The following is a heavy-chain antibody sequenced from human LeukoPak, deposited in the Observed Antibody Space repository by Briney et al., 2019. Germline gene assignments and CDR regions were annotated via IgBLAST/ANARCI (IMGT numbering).Heavy chain of an antibody. J-gene: IGHJ6*02. D-gene: IGHD4-17*01. CDR3: AKLPTVTILYYGMDV. CDR1: GFTFSSYA. V-gene: IGHV3-23*01. CDR2: ISGSGGST. Sequence: GGSLRLSCAASGFTFSSYAMSWVRQAPGKGLEWVSAISGSGGSTYYADSVKGRFTISRDSSKNTLYLQMNSLRAEDTAVYYCAKLPTVTILYYGMDVWGQGTTVTVSS.